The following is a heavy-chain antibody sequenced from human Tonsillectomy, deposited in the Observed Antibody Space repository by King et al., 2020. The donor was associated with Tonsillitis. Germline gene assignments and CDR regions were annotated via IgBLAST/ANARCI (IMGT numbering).Heavy chain of an antibody. CDR2: TSGSGGST. V-gene: IGHV3-23*04. D-gene: IGHD6-19*01. CDR3: AKGAPGIAVACSGAFDY. CDR1: GFTFSSYA. J-gene: IGHJ4*02. Sequence: VQLVESGGDLVQPGGSLRLSCAASGFTFSSYAMSWVRQAPGKGLEWVSTTSGSGGSTYYADSVKGRFTISRDNSKNKLYLQMNSLRAEDTAVYYCAKGAPGIAVACSGAFDYWGQGTLVTVYS.